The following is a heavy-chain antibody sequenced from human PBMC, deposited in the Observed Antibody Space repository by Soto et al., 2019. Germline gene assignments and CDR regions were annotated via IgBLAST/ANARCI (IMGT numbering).Heavy chain of an antibody. Sequence: QVQLQESGPGLVKPSGTLSLTCAVSGGSISSSYWWSWVRQSPEKGLEWIEEIYPSGSTNYNPSLERRVTISLDKSKNQFSLNLSSVTAADTAVYYCARGGDYRFDYWGQGTLVTVSS. D-gene: IGHD4-17*01. CDR3: ARGGDYRFDY. CDR2: IYPSGST. J-gene: IGHJ4*02. CDR1: GGSISSSYW. V-gene: IGHV4-4*02.